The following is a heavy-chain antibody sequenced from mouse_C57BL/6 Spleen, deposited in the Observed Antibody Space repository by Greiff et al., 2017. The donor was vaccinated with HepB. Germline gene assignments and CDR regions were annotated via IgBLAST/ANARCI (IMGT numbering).Heavy chain of an antibody. CDR3: ARVRVGDLRPDY. D-gene: IGHD1-1*01. CDR2: IYPGNGDT. CDR1: GYTFTSYN. Sequence: QSGAELVRPGASVKMSCKASGYTFTSYNMHWVKQTPRQGLEWIGAIYPGNGDTSYNQKFKGKATLTVDKSSSTAYMQISSLTSEDSAVYFCARVRVGDLRPDYWGKGTTLTVSS. V-gene: IGHV1-12*01. J-gene: IGHJ2*01.